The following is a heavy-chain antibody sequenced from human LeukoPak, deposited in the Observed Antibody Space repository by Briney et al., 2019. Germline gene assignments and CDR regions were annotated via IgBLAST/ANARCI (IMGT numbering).Heavy chain of an antibody. CDR3: GFIAVAGNFDY. Sequence: PSLKVSCKASVGTFSSSAISWVRQAPGQGLEWMGRIIPIFGTANYAQKFQGRVTITADKSTSTAYMELSSLRSEDTAVYYCGFIAVAGNFDYWGQGTLVTVSS. V-gene: IGHV1-69*06. J-gene: IGHJ4*02. D-gene: IGHD6-19*01. CDR1: VGTFSSSA. CDR2: IIPIFGTA.